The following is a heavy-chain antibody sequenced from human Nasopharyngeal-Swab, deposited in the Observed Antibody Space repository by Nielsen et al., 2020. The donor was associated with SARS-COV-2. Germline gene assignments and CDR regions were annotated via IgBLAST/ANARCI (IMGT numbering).Heavy chain of an antibody. CDR3: ARDKRLRGDYVFDY. V-gene: IGHV3-48*04. Sequence: VRQAPGKGLEWVSYISSSSNTIYYADSVKGRFTISRDNAKNSLYLQMNSLRAEDTAVYYCARDKRLRGDYVFDYWGQGTLVTVSS. CDR2: ISSSSNTI. J-gene: IGHJ4*02. D-gene: IGHD4-17*01.